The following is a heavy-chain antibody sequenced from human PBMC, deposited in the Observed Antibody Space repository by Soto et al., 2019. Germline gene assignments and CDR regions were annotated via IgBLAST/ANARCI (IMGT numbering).Heavy chain of an antibody. CDR2: ISSSSSTI. CDR3: ARYCSSTSCPQFDY. V-gene: IGHV3-48*01. J-gene: IGHJ4*02. Sequence: GGSLRLSCAASGFTFSSYSMNWVRQAPGKGLEWVSYISSSSSTIYYADSVKGRFTISRDNAKNSLYLQMNSLRAEDTAVYYCARYCSSTSCPQFDYWGQGTLVTVSS. D-gene: IGHD2-2*01. CDR1: GFTFSSYS.